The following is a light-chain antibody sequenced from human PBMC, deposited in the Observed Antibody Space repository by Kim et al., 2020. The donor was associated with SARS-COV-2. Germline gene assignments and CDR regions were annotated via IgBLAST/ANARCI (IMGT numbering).Light chain of an antibody. V-gene: IGLV3-19*01. Sequence: ALGQTVRITCQGDSRRSYYASWYQQKPGQAPVLVIYGKNNRPSGIPDRFSGSSSGNTASLTITGAQAEDEADYYCNSRDSSGNQVFGGGTQLTVL. CDR1: SRRSYY. CDR3: NSRDSSGNQV. J-gene: IGLJ2*01. CDR2: GKN.